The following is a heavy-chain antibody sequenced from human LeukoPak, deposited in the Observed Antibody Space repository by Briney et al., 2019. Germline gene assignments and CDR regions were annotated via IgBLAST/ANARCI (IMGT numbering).Heavy chain of an antibody. Sequence: GGSLRLSCAASGFTFSSYGMSWVRQAPGKGLEWVSSISSSSSYIYYADSVKGRFTISRDNAKNSLYLQMNSLRAEDTAVYYCGRSGGGGMRYGDLVDYWGQGTLVTVSS. CDR2: ISSSSSYI. D-gene: IGHD4-17*01. J-gene: IGHJ4*02. CDR1: GFTFSSYG. CDR3: GRSGGGGMRYGDLVDY. V-gene: IGHV3-21*01.